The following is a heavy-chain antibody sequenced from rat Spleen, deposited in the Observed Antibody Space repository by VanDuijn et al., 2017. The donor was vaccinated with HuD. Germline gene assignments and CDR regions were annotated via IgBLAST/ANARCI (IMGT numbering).Heavy chain of an antibody. V-gene: IGHV2-45*01. CDR2: MWSGGST. J-gene: IGHJ2*01. Sequence: QVQLKESGPGLVQPSQTLSLTCTVSGFSLTSNSVHWVRQPPGKGLEWMGVMWSGGSTDYNSALKSRLSISRDTSKNQVFLKMNSLQSEDTTTYYCARDLDGYFDYWGQGVMVTVSS. CDR3: ARDLDGYFDY. D-gene: IGHD1-12*03. CDR1: GFSLTSNS.